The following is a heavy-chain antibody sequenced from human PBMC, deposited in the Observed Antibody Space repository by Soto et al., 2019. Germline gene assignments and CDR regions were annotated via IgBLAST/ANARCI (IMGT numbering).Heavy chain of an antibody. CDR3: AKGHSTFED. CDR1: GFTFSSYA. Sequence: GGSLRLSCAASGFTFSSYAMSWVRQAPGKGLEWVSSISGDGVSTYYAESVRGRFTISRDNSKNTLYLQMNSLRAEDTAVYYCAKGHSTFEDWGQGTRVTVSS. J-gene: IGHJ4*02. V-gene: IGHV3-23*01. CDR2: ISGDGVST. D-gene: IGHD4-4*01.